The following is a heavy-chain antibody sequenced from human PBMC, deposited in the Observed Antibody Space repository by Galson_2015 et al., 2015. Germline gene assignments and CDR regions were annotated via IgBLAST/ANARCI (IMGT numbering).Heavy chain of an antibody. V-gene: IGHV3-23*01. CDR3: AKGFSGSYYVLDY. CDR1: GFTFRSSA. J-gene: IGHJ4*02. Sequence: SPSLPPPASGFTFRSSALSWVRPAPGKRLDWVSGTSSSGGSTYYADSVKGRFTISRDNSKNTLYLQMNSLRAEDTAVYYCAKGFSGSYYVLDYWGQGTLITVSS. D-gene: IGHD3-10*01. CDR2: TSSSGGST.